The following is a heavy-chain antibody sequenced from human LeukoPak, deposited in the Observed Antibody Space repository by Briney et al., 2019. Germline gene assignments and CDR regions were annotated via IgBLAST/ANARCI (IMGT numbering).Heavy chain of an antibody. CDR1: GFTFSSYA. J-gene: IGHJ5*02. V-gene: IGHV3-23*01. CDR3: AKDQFITIFGESINWFDP. D-gene: IGHD3-3*01. CDR2: ISGSGGST. Sequence: PGGSLRLSCAASGFTFSSYAMSWVRQAPGKGLEWVSAISGSGGSTYYADSVKGRFTISRDNSKNTLYLQMNNLRAEDTAVYYCAKDQFITIFGESINWFDPWGQGTLVTVSS.